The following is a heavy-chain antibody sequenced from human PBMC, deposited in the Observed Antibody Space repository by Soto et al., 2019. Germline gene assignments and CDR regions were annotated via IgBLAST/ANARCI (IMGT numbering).Heavy chain of an antibody. CDR1: GFTFSSYW. V-gene: IGHV3-7*01. J-gene: IGHJ4*02. CDR2: IKEDGSEK. Sequence: GGSLRLSGGGSGFTFSSYWMSWVRQAPGKGLEWAAIIKEDGSEKYYVDSVKGRFTISRDNAKNSLYLQMNSLRAEDTAVYYCARDQPGPTSYWGQGTLVTVSS. CDR3: ARDQPGPTSY.